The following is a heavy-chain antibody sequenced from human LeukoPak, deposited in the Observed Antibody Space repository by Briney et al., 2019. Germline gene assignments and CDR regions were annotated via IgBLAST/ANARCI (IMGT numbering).Heavy chain of an antibody. CDR2: ISYDGTNK. V-gene: IGHV3-30*04. CDR3: ARAAENYGGRFDS. D-gene: IGHD3-16*01. J-gene: IGHJ4*02. CDR1: GFTFSSYP. Sequence: GGSLRLSCAASGFTFSSYPMHWVRQAPGKGLEWVALISYDGTNKYYADSVKGRFTISRDNAKNSLYLQMNSLRAEDTAVYYCARAAENYGGRFDSWGQGTLVTVSS.